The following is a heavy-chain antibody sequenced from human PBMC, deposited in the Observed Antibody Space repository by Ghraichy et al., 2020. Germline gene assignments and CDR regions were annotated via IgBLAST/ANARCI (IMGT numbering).Heavy chain of an antibody. CDR3: ARHDYCSGGNCVLSHSDYGMDV. J-gene: IGHJ6*02. V-gene: IGHV4-39*01. Sequence: SETLSLTCSVSGGSISSSRYFWGWIRQPPGKGLEWIGTIYYSGSTYYNPSLKSRVTISVDTSKNQFSLKLRSVTAEDTAVYYCARHDYCSGGNCVLSHSDYGMDVWGQGTSVTVSS. CDR1: GGSISSSRYF. D-gene: IGHD2-15*01. CDR2: IYYSGST.